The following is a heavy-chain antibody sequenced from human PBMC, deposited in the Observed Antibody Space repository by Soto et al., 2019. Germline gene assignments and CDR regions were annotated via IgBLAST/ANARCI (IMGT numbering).Heavy chain of an antibody. V-gene: IGHV1-8*01. CDR2: MNPYRGNT. CDR3: ARARTYYDYNWGSHGDGFDI. D-gene: IGHD3-16*01. Sequence: GVSVNVSCSACGYPFTRYHIHWAPQATGEGLEWMGWMNPYRGNTVYAQKFQGRVTMSRNNAISTAYMELSSLRSEDTAVDYCARARTYYDYNWGSHGDGFDIWGQGTMVTVSS. CDR1: GYPFTRYH. J-gene: IGHJ3*02.